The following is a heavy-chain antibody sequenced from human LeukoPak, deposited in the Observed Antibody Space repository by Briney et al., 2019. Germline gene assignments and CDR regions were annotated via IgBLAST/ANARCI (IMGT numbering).Heavy chain of an antibody. V-gene: IGHV4-39*01. CDR3: ARRGYDSSGYQDYYYYYYMDV. CDR2: IYYSGST. Sequence: SETLSLTCTVSGGSISSSSYYWGWIRQPPGKGLEWTGSIYYSGSTHYNPSLKSRVTISVDTSKNQFSLKLSSVTAADTAVYYCARRGYDSSGYQDYYYYYYMDVWGKGTTVTVSS. D-gene: IGHD3-22*01. J-gene: IGHJ6*03. CDR1: GGSISSSSYY.